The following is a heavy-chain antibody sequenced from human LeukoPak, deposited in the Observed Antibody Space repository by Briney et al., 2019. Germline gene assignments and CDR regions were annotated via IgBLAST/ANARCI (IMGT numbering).Heavy chain of an antibody. CDR2: IRYDGSNK. CDR1: GFTFSSYG. Sequence: PGGSLRLSCAASGFTFSSYGMHWVRQAPGKGLEWVAFIRYDGSNKYYADSVKGRFTISRDNSKNTLYLQMNSLRAEDTAVYYCAPASYYDSSGYYLDYWGQGTLVTAPS. V-gene: IGHV3-30*02. J-gene: IGHJ4*02. CDR3: APASYYDSSGYYLDY. D-gene: IGHD3-22*01.